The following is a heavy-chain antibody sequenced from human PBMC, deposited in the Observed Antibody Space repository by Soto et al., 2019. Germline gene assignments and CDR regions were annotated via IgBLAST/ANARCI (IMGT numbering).Heavy chain of an antibody. CDR1: GFTFSNYG. V-gene: IGHV3-30*18. CDR2: ISYGGSLK. D-gene: IGHD2-2*01. Sequence: QVQLVESGGGVVQPGTSLRLSCAASGFTFSNYGIHWVRQAPGKGLEWVAVISYGGSLKFYTESVKGRFTISRDNSRNTLYLQMSSLRAEDTAVYYCAKDVAAATNQLYNWFDPWGQGTLVTVSS. CDR3: AKDVAAATNQLYNWFDP. J-gene: IGHJ5*02.